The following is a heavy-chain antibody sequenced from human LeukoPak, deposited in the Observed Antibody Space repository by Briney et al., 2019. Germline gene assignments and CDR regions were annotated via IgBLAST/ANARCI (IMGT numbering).Heavy chain of an antibody. CDR2: IYSGGST. CDR3: ARGPSSGYYYFDY. CDR1: GFTVSSNY. V-gene: IGHV3-53*01. D-gene: IGHD3-22*01. J-gene: IGHJ4*02. Sequence: GGSLRLSCAASGFTVSSNYMSWVRQAPGKGLEWVSVIYSGGSTYYADSVKGRFTISRDSSKNTLYLQMNSLRAEDTAVYYCARGPSSGYYYFDYWGQGTLVTVSS.